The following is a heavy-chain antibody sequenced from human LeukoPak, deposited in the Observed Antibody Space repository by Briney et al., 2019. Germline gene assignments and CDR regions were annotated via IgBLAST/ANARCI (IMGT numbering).Heavy chain of an antibody. Sequence: GASVKVSCKASGYTFTGYYMHWVRQAPGQGLEWVGWINPKNGGSNYAQKFQGRVTMTRDRSISTAYMELSRLRSDDTAIYYCARGDRVAATYYYYCMAVWGKGTTVTVSS. CDR1: GYTFTGYY. CDR2: INPKNGGS. J-gene: IGHJ6*03. V-gene: IGHV1-2*02. D-gene: IGHD6-19*01. CDR3: ARGDRVAATYYYYCMAV.